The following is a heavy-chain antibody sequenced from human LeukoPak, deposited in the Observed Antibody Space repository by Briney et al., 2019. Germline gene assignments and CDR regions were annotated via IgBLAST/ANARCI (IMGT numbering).Heavy chain of an antibody. D-gene: IGHD1-26*01. CDR1: GFTFSNAW. CDR2: IKSKTDGGTT. CDR3: TTDRVGATDFDY. J-gene: IGHJ4*02. Sequence: GGSLRPSCAASGFTFSNAWMSWVRQAPGKGLEWVGRIKSKTDGGTTDYAAPVKGRFTISRDDSKNTLYLQMNSLKTEDTAVYYCTTDRVGATDFDYWGQGTLVTVSS. V-gene: IGHV3-15*01.